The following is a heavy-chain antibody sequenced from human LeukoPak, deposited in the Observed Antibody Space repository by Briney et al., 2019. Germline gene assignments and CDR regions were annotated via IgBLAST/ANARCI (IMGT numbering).Heavy chain of an antibody. Sequence: ASVKVSCKSSGYTFTIYGIRWVRRAPGQGLVWMGCISAYNWNTNYAQKLEGRVTMPTDTSTSTASMGLRSMRSDDTAVYYCARERSAIFGVAVGDWFDPWGQGTLVTVSS. CDR1: GYTFTIYG. D-gene: IGHD3-3*01. CDR2: ISAYNWNT. J-gene: IGHJ5*02. CDR3: ARERSAIFGVAVGDWFDP. V-gene: IGHV1-18*01.